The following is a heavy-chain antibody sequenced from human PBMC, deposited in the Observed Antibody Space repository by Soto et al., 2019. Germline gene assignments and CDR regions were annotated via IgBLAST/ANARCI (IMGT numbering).Heavy chain of an antibody. Sequence: PSETLSLTCTVSGGSISSYYWTWIRQPPGKGLEWIGYIFYTGGTNYSPSLKSRVTMSVDTSEKQFSLKLSSVTAADTAVYYCARGFIAVAGSSFDYWGPGILVTVSS. CDR3: ARGFIAVAGSSFDY. D-gene: IGHD6-19*01. CDR2: IFYTGGT. J-gene: IGHJ4*02. CDR1: GGSISSYY. V-gene: IGHV4-59*01.